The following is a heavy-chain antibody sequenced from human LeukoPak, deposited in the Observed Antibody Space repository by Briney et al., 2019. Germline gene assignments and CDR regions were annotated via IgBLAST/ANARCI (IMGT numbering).Heavy chain of an antibody. Sequence: PGGSLRLSCAASGFTFSSSVMSWVRQAPGKGLEWVGRIKSKTDGGTTDYAAPVKGRFTISRDDSKNTLYLQMNSLKTEDTAVYYCTTVRGGDTAMVWGQGTLVTVSS. CDR2: IKSKTDGGTT. V-gene: IGHV3-15*01. D-gene: IGHD5-18*01. CDR3: TTVRGGDTAMV. J-gene: IGHJ4*02. CDR1: GFTFSSSV.